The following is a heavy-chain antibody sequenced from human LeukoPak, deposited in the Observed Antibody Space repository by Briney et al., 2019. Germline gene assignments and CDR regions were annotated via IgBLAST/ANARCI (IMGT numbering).Heavy chain of an antibody. D-gene: IGHD6-19*01. V-gene: IGHV3-74*01. Sequence: GGALTLPCAASGFTFSKYWMLWVRQPPAKGLESLSRINTDGTVTTYADSVKGRFTVSRDNADNTMFLQMNSVRDEDTAVYYCATKQWLAPPPDSWGQGTPVTVSS. CDR1: GFTFSKYW. CDR3: ATKQWLAPPPDS. J-gene: IGHJ4*02. CDR2: INTDGTVT.